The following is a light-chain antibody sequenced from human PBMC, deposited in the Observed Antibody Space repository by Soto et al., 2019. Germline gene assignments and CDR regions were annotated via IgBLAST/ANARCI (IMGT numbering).Light chain of an antibody. CDR3: MQALQTPLT. CDR2: LGS. V-gene: IGKV2-28*01. J-gene: IGKJ4*01. CDR1: QSLLHSNGYKY. Sequence: DIVMTQSPLSLPVTPGEPASISCRPSQSLLHSNGYKYLDWYLQKPGQSPQLLIYLGSNRASGVPDRFSGSGSGTDFTLKISRVEAEDVGVYYCMQALQTPLTFGGGTKVEI.